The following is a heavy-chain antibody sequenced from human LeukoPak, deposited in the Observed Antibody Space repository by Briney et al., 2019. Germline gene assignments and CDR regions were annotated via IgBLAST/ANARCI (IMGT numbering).Heavy chain of an antibody. CDR1: EFTVSKFW. V-gene: IGHV3-74*01. D-gene: IGHD2/OR15-2a*01. CDR2: INGDGRTT. CDR3: ARGNYYGMDV. J-gene: IGHJ6*02. Sequence: TGGSLGLSCAASEFTVSKFWMHWVRQAPGKGLVWVSGINGDGRTTTYADSVKGRFTVSRDNAKNTLYLQMKSLRAEDTAIYYCARGNYYGMDVWGQGTTVTVSS.